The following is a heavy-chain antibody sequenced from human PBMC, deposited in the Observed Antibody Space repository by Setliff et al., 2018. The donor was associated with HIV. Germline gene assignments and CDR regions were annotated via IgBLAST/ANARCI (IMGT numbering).Heavy chain of an antibody. Sequence: PGESLKISCRASGYSFTDYWIGWVRQMPGKGLECMGIIYPGDSETKYSPSFQGQVTISVDKSFNTAYLQWSSLRASDTTMYYCARVSRNLYGHLDGFDIWGQGTVVTVSS. J-gene: IGHJ3*02. V-gene: IGHV5-51*01. CDR2: IYPGDSET. D-gene: IGHD3-10*01. CDR1: GYSFTDYW. CDR3: ARVSRNLYGHLDGFDI.